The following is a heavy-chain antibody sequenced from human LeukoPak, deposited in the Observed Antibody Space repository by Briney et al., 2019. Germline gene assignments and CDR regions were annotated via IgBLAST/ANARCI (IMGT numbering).Heavy chain of an antibody. Sequence: GGSLRLSCAASGFTFSSYAMHWVRQAPGKGLEYVSAISSNGGNTYYANSVKGRFTISRDNSKNTLYLQMNSLRAEDTAVYYCARDHSGWFDFDYWGQGTLVTVSS. CDR2: ISSNGGNT. CDR3: ARDHSGWFDFDY. J-gene: IGHJ4*02. V-gene: IGHV3-64*01. D-gene: IGHD6-19*01. CDR1: GFTFSSYA.